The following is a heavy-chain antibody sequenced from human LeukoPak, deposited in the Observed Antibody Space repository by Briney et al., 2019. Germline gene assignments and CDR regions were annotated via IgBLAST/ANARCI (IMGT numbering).Heavy chain of an antibody. CDR3: AKDTVKVTTIRRVPHYMDV. CDR1: GFTFSSYE. D-gene: IGHD5-12*01. V-gene: IGHV3-48*03. J-gene: IGHJ6*03. CDR2: ISASGTLT. Sequence: GGSLRLSCAASGFTFSSYEMNWVRQAPGKGLEWISYISASGTLTHYADSVEGRFIISRDNSKNTLYLQMNSLRAEDTAVYYCAKDTVKVTTIRRVPHYMDVWGKGTTVTISS.